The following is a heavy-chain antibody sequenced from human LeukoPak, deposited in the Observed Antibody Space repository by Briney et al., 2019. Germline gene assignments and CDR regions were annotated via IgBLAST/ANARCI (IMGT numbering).Heavy chain of an antibody. CDR2: ISYDGSNE. CDR1: GFTLSSYG. J-gene: IGHJ4*02. Sequence: PGRSLRLSCVASGFTLSSYGMHWVRQAPGKGLEWVAVISYDGSNEYYADSVKGRFTISRDNSKNTLYLQMNSLRAEDTAVYYCAKDQSRYSGYGTFDYWGQGTLVTVSS. CDR3: AKDQSRYSGYGTFDY. V-gene: IGHV3-30*18. D-gene: IGHD5-12*01.